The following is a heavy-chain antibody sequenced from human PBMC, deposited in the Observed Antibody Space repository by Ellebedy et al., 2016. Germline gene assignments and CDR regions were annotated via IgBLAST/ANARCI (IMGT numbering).Heavy chain of an antibody. J-gene: IGHJ4*02. CDR3: ARDCMAVDYVWAGRN. D-gene: IGHD3-16*01. CDR1: GFTFSSYA. CDR2: ISGSGGST. V-gene: IGHV3-23*01. Sequence: GESLKISCAASGFTFSSYAMSWVRQAPGKGLEWVSAISGSGGSTYYADSVKGRFTISRDNSKNTLYLQMNSLRAEDTAVYYCARDCMAVDYVWAGRNWGQGTLVTVSS.